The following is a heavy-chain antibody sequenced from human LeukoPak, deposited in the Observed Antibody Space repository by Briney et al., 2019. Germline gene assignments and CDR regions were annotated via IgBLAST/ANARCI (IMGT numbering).Heavy chain of an antibody. J-gene: IGHJ3*02. CDR3: VGDQCGSFFAFDM. D-gene: IGHD1-26*01. V-gene: IGHV4-4*07. CDR1: GGSISSYY. CDR2: IYTSGST. Sequence: SETLSLTCAVSGGSISSYYRSWVRQPPGKGLEWIWRIYTSGSTNYNPSLKSRVTISVDTSKNKFSLQLSSVTAADTAVYYCVGDQCGSFFAFDMGGQGTMLTVPS.